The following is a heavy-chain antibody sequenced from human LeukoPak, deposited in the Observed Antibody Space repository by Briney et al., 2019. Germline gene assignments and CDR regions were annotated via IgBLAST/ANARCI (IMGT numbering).Heavy chain of an antibody. CDR2: ISGSGGTT. CDR1: GFTFSIYA. D-gene: IGHD6-19*01. V-gene: IGHV3-23*01. CDR3: AKEIRSGWYGTFDY. J-gene: IGHJ4*02. Sequence: GGSLRLSCAASGFTFSIYAMSWVRQAPGKGLEWVSAISGSGGTTYYAGSVKGRFTISRDNSKNTLYLQMNSLRAEDTAVYYCAKEIRSGWYGTFDYWGRGTLVTVSS.